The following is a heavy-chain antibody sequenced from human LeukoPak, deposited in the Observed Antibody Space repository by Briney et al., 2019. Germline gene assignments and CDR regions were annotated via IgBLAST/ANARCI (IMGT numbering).Heavy chain of an antibody. CDR1: GFTFSSYG. CDR2: IRYDGSNK. D-gene: IGHD3-9*01. J-gene: IGHJ3*02. CDR3: AKDLTSESPSPLDAFDI. V-gene: IGHV3-30*02. Sequence: PGGSLRLSCAASGFTFSSYGMHWVRQAPGKGLEWVAFIRYDGSNKYYADSVKGRFTISRDNSKNTLYLQMNSLRAEDTAVYYCAKDLTSESPSPLDAFDIWGQGTLVTVSS.